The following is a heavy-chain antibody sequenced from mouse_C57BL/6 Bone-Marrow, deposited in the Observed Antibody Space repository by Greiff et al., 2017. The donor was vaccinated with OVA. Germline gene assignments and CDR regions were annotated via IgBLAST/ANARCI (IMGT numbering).Heavy chain of an antibody. CDR3: ARRYDYFAY. CDR1: GFTFSSYG. V-gene: IGHV5-6*01. D-gene: IGHD2-4*01. CDR2: ISSGGSYT. Sequence: EVHLVESGGDLVKPGGSLKLSCAASGFTFSSYGMSWVRQTPDKRLEWVATISSGGSYTYYPDSVTGRFPISRDNTKNTLYLQMSSLKSEDTAMYYCARRYDYFAYWGQGTLVTVSA. J-gene: IGHJ3*01.